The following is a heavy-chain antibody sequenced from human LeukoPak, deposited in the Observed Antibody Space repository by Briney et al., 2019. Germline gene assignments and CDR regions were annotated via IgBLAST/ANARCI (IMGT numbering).Heavy chain of an antibody. Sequence: GASVKVSCKASGYTFTSYYMHWVRQAPGQGLEWMGIINPGGGSTSYAQKFQGRVTMTRDTSTSTVYMQLSSLRSEDTAVYYCARVGVDYGGNSPLLVYWGQGTLVTVSS. V-gene: IGHV1-46*01. CDR3: ARVGVDYGGNSPLLVY. J-gene: IGHJ4*02. D-gene: IGHD4-23*01. CDR2: INPGGGST. CDR1: GYTFTSYY.